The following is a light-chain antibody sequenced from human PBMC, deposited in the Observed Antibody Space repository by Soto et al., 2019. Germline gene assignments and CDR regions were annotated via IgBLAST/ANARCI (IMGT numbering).Light chain of an antibody. J-gene: IGLJ2*01. Sequence: QSVLTQPPSVSAAPGQKVTISCSGSSSNIGNNYVSWFHQLPWTAPKLLIYDNNEPPSGIPDRFSVSKSGTSATLHISGLQTGGEAAYFCGTWDSSLGAAVFGGGTKRTVL. V-gene: IGLV1-51*01. CDR3: GTWDSSLGAAV. CDR2: DNN. CDR1: SSNIGNNY.